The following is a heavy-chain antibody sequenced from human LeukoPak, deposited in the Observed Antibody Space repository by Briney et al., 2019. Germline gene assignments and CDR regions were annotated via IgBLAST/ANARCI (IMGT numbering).Heavy chain of an antibody. V-gene: IGHV4-4*07. CDR3: ATDDYYDSSGYFDY. CDR1: GGSISSYY. CDR2: IYTSGST. J-gene: IGHJ4*02. D-gene: IGHD3-22*01. Sequence: SETLSLTCTVSGGSISSYYWSWIRQPTGKGLEWIGRIYTSGSTNYNPSLKSRVTMSVDTSKNQFSLKLSSVTAADTAVYYCATDDYYDSSGYFDYWGQGTLVTVSS.